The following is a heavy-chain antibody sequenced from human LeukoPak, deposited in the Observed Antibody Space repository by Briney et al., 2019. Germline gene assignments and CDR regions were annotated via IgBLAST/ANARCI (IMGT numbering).Heavy chain of an antibody. D-gene: IGHD2-15*01. Sequence: GESLKISCKGSGYSFTNNWIGWVRQMPGKGLEWMGITYPGDSNTRYSPSFQGQVTISADRSISSAYLQWSSLKASDTAMYYCVRSPACSSGTCYPNWFDPWGQGTLVTVSS. V-gene: IGHV5-51*01. CDR2: TYPGDSNT. CDR3: VRSPACSSGTCYPNWFDP. J-gene: IGHJ5*02. CDR1: GYSFTNNW.